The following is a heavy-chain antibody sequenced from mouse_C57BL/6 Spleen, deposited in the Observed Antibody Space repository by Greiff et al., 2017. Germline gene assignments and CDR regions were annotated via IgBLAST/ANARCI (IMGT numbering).Heavy chain of an antibody. J-gene: IGHJ2*01. CDR3: ARTYDSNYGRGYFDY. Sequence: QVQLQQSGAELVRPGTSVKVSCKASGYAFTNYLIEWVKQRPGQGLEWIGVINPGSGGTNYNEKFKGKATLTADKSSSTAYMQRSSQTSEDSAVYFCARTYDSNYGRGYFDYWGQGTTLTVSS. CDR2: INPGSGGT. D-gene: IGHD2-5*01. CDR1: GYAFTNYL. V-gene: IGHV1-54*01.